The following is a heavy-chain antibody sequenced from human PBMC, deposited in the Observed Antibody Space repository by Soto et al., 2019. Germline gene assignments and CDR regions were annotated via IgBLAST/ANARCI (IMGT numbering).Heavy chain of an antibody. CDR1: GFTFSSYA. D-gene: IGHD4-17*01. J-gene: IGHJ4*02. V-gene: IGHV3-23*01. CDR3: AKDGGGVGTGTTYYFDY. Sequence: EVQLLESGGGLVQPGGSLRLSCAASGFTFSSYAMSWVRQAPGKGLEWVSAISGSGGSTYYADSVKGRFTISRDNSKNTLYLQMNSRRAEDTAGYYCAKDGGGVGTGTTYYFDYWGQGTLVTVSS. CDR2: ISGSGGST.